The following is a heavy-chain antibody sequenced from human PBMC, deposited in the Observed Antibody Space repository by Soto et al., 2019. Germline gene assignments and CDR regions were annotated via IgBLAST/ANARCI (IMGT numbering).Heavy chain of an antibody. J-gene: IGHJ4*02. V-gene: IGHV4-34*01. CDR2: INHSGST. CDR1: GGSFSGYY. Sequence: SETLSLTCAVYGGSFSGYYWSWIRQPPGKGLEWIGEINHSGSTNYNPSLKSRVTISVDTSKNQFSLKLSSVTAADTAVYYCARGRFDYWGQGPLVTVYS. CDR3: ARGRFDY.